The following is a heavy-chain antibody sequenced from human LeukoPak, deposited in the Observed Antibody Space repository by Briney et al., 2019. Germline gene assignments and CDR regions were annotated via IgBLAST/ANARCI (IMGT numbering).Heavy chain of an antibody. CDR2: ISGSGGST. CDR3: AKEGPPPTHQNWFDP. Sequence: GGSLRLSCAASGFIFSSYAMSWVRQAPGKGLEWVSAISGSGGSTYYADSVKGRFTISRDNSKNTLYLQMNSLRAEDAAVYYCAKEGPPPTHQNWFDPWGQGTLVTVSS. CDR1: GFIFSSYA. J-gene: IGHJ5*02. V-gene: IGHV3-23*01.